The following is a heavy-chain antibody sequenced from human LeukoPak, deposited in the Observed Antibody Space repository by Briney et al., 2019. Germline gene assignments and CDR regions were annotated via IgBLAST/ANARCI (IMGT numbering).Heavy chain of an antibody. V-gene: IGHV3-21*04. CDR3: ARVRYNGFDI. CDR2: ISSSSTYI. J-gene: IGHJ3*02. Sequence: GASLRLSCAASGFTFSTYTINWVRQAPGKRLEWVSSISSSSTYIFYADSVKGRFTISGDNAKNSLYLQMNSLRAEDTAVYYCARVRYNGFDIWGQGTMVTVSS. D-gene: IGHD1-14*01. CDR1: GFTFSTYT.